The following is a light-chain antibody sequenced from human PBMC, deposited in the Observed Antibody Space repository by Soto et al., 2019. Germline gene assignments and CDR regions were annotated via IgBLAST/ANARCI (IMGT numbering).Light chain of an antibody. CDR2: GAS. J-gene: IGKJ5*01. Sequence: EIVLTQSPATLSLSPWERATLSCRASQSVSSNLAWYQQKPGQAPRLLIYGASTRATGIPARFSGSGSGTEFTLTISSLQSEDFAVYYCQQYNNWLSITFGQGTRLEIK. CDR3: QQYNNWLSIT. V-gene: IGKV3-15*01. CDR1: QSVSSN.